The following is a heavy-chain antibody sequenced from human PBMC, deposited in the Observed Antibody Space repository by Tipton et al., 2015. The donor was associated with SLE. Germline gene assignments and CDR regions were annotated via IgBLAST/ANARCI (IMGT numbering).Heavy chain of an antibody. CDR3: ARVRVDTAMGVFDF. J-gene: IGHJ4*02. CDR2: INAYNGDT. D-gene: IGHD5-18*01. V-gene: IGHV1-18*01. Sequence: QSGAEVKKPGASVRASCKTSGYSFTNYGISWVRQAPGHGLEWMGWINAYNGDTNYAQNLQDRVTMTTDTSTSTAYMEVRSLRSDDTAIYYCARVRVDTAMGVFDFWGQGTLVTVSS. CDR1: GYSFTNYG.